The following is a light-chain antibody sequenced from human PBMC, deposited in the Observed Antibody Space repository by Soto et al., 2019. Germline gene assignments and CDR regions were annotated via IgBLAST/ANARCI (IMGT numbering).Light chain of an antibody. CDR1: QSISSY. V-gene: IGKV1-5*01. CDR2: DAS. Sequence: DTQMVQSPSTLSASVGYRATITCRASQSISSYLNWYQQKPGKAPKLLIYDASTLQSGVPSRFSGSESGTECILTIRGLKPCDLATYFCEQYHGHSLTVGQGTKVDI. CDR3: EQYHGHSLT. J-gene: IGKJ1*01.